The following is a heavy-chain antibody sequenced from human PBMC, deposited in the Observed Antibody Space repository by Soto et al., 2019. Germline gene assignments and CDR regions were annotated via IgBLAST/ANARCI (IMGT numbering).Heavy chain of an antibody. CDR2: ISYDGSNK. CDR3: AKDAKYCGGDCYADYDYYGMDV. CDR1: GFTFSSYG. D-gene: IGHD2-21*02. J-gene: IGHJ6*02. V-gene: IGHV3-30*18. Sequence: QVQLVESGGGVVQPGRSLRLSCAASGFTFSSYGMHWVRQAPGKGLEWVAVISYDGSNKYYADSVKGRFTISRDNSKNTLYLQMNSLRAEDTAVYYCAKDAKYCGGDCYADYDYYGMDVWGQGTTVTVSS.